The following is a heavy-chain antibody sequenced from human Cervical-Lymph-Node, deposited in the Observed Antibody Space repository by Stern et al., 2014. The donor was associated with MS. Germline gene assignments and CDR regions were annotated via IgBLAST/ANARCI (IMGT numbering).Heavy chain of an antibody. D-gene: IGHD6-25*01. V-gene: IGHV3-11*01. Sequence: VQLEESGGGLVKPGGSLRLSCAASGFTFSDYYMSWIRQAPGKGLEWLSYISNSGSPVYYADSVKGRFTISRDNAKNSLFLQMNSLRAEDTAVYYCARDPRRPPDYWGQGTLVTVSS. J-gene: IGHJ4*02. CDR2: ISNSGSPV. CDR3: ARDPRRPPDY. CDR1: GFTFSDYY.